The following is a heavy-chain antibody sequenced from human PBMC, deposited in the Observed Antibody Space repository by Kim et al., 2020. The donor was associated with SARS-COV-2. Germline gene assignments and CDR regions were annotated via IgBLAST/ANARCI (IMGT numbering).Heavy chain of an antibody. V-gene: IGHV3-33*01. CDR1: GFTFSSYG. J-gene: IGHJ6*02. Sequence: GGSLRLSCAASGFTFSSYGMHWVRQAPGKGLEWVAVIWYDGSNKYYADSVKGRFTISRDNSKNTLYLQMNSLSAEDTAVYYCARPRTYSSSWLSMDVWGQGTTATVSS. CDR3: ARPRTYSSSWLSMDV. CDR2: IWYDGSNK. D-gene: IGHD6-13*01.